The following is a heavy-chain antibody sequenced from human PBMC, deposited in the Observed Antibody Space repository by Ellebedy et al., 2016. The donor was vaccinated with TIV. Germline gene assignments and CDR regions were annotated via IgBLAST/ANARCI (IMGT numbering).Heavy chain of an antibody. CDR1: GGSLSGYY. CDR2: IIQSGTM. D-gene: IGHD3-10*01. V-gene: IGHV4-34*01. CDR3: ARGIYGSGSVDY. Sequence: MPSETLSLTCAVYGGSLSGYYWSWIRQPPGKGLKWIGEIIQSGTMNYSPSLKSRVTISVDKSKNQFSLRLSSVTAADTAVYFCARGIYGSGSVDYWGQGTLVTVSS. J-gene: IGHJ4*02.